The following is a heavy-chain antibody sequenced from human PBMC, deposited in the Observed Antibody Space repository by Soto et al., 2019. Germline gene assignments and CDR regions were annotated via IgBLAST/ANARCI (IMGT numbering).Heavy chain of an antibody. Sequence: QVQLQESGPGLVKPSQTLSLTCTVSGGSISSGGYYWSWIRQHPGKGLEWIGYIYYIGSTYYNPSLKSRVTTSVDTSKNRSSLKPRSVTAAETAAYYCAREAGVWGQGTLVTVSS. CDR1: GGSISSGGYY. V-gene: IGHV4-31*03. D-gene: IGHD3-10*01. J-gene: IGHJ4*02. CDR3: AREAGV. CDR2: IYYIGST.